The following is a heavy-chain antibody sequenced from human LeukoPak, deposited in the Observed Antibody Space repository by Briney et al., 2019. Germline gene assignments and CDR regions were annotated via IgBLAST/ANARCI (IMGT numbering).Heavy chain of an antibody. CDR1: GYTFTSYD. V-gene: IGHV1-8*01. CDR3: ARDEGPATSIAAAGMGFDP. Sequence: ASVKVSCEASGYTFTSYDINWVRQATGQGLEWMGWMNPNSGNTGYAQKFQGRVTMTRSTSISTAYMELSSLRFEDTAVYYCARDEGPATSIAAAGMGFDPWGQGTLVTVSS. CDR2: MNPNSGNT. D-gene: IGHD6-13*01. J-gene: IGHJ5*02.